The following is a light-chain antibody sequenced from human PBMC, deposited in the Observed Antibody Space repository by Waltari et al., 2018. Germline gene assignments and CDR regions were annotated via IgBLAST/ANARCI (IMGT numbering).Light chain of an antibody. CDR3: SSHTSTVPHV. CDR2: EVS. Sequence: QSALTQPASVSGSPGPSITIPCTGTSNDVGGYGYVSWYQQYPGRAPKLIIYEVSYRPSGISTRFSGSKSGNTASLTISGLQADDEADYYCSSHTSTVPHVFGTGTRVTV. J-gene: IGLJ1*01. V-gene: IGLV2-14*01. CDR1: SNDVGGYGY.